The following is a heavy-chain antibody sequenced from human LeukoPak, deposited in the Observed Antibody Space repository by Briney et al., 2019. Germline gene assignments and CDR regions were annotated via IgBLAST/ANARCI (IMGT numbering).Heavy chain of an antibody. CDR2: INPNSGGT. CDR3: ARVVAYYYDSSGYLDY. V-gene: IGHV1-2*02. Sequence: ASVKVSCKASGYTFTGYYMHRVRQAPGQGLEWMGWINPNSGGTNYAQKFQGRVTMTRDTSISTAYMELSRLRSDDTAVYYCARVVAYYYDSSGYLDYWGQGTLVTVSS. D-gene: IGHD3-22*01. CDR1: GYTFTGYY. J-gene: IGHJ4*02.